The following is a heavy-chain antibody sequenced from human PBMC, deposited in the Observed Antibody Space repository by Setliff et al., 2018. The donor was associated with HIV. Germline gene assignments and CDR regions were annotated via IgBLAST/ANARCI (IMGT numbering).Heavy chain of an antibody. Sequence: GGSLRLSCSASGFTLSGSALHWVRQASGNGLEGVGRVKTKSNGYETAYGESVKGRFIIYRDDSQNTAYLQMTSLKTEDTAVYFCATSPDGDCATTNCANWFDPWGQGTLVTVSS. D-gene: IGHD4-17*01. CDR3: ATSPDGDCATTNCANWFDP. CDR1: GFTLSGSA. J-gene: IGHJ5*02. V-gene: IGHV3-73*01. CDR2: VKTKSNGYET.